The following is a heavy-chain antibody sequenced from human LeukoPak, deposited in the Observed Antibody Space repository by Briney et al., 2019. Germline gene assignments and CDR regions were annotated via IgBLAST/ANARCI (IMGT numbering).Heavy chain of an antibody. D-gene: IGHD5-18*01. V-gene: IGHV4-59*08. CDR1: GGSIGSYY. CDR2: IYYSGST. CDR3: ASRNTAMVINY. J-gene: IGHJ4*02. Sequence: SETLSLTCTVSGGSIGSYYWSWLRQPPGKGLEWIGYIYYSGSTNYNPSLKSRVTISVDTSKNQFSLKLSSVTAADTAVYYCASRNTAMVINYWGQGTLVTVSS.